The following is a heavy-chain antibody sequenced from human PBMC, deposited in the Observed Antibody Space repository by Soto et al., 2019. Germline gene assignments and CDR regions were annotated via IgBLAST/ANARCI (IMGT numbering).Heavy chain of an antibody. CDR3: ANLYYYGSGSPYYFDY. CDR2: ISGSGGST. J-gene: IGHJ4*02. Sequence: GGSLRLACAASGFSFSSYAMSGVRQAPGKGLEWVSAISGSGGSTYYADSVKGRFTISRDNSKNTLYLQMNSLRAEDTAVYYCANLYYYGSGSPYYFDYWGQGTLVTVSS. CDR1: GFSFSSYA. V-gene: IGHV3-23*01. D-gene: IGHD3-10*01.